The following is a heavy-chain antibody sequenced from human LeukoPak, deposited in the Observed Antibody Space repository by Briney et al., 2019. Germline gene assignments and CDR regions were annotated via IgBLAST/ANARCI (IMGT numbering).Heavy chain of an antibody. J-gene: IGHJ6*03. Sequence: GGSLRLSCAASGFSVSGNYMSWVRQAPGKGLDCVAVIYSGGDTYYADSVKGRFTISRDNAKNSLYLQMNSLRAEDTAVYYCATAEAAGSPRYYYYYMDVWGKGTTVTVSS. CDR2: IYSGGDT. CDR1: GFSVSGNY. V-gene: IGHV3-53*01. CDR3: ATAEAAGSPRYYYYYMDV. D-gene: IGHD6-13*01.